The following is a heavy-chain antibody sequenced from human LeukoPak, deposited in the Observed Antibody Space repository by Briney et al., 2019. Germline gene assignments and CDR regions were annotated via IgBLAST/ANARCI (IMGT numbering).Heavy chain of an antibody. CDR2: IFYTGTT. CDR1: GGSLSSHH. CDR3: ARFSSGCSTASCYLTY. V-gene: IGHV4-59*11. D-gene: IGHD2-2*01. J-gene: IGHJ4*02. Sequence: SEALSLTCTVSGGSLSSHHWSWIRQPPGKGLELIGHIFYTGTTFYNPSLSSRVSISLDTSRNQFFLRLTSVTTADTALYYCARFSSGCSTASCYLTYWGQGILVTVSS.